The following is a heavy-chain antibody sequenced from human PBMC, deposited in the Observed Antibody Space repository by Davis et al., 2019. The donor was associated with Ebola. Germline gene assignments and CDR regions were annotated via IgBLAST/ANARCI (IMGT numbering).Heavy chain of an antibody. D-gene: IGHD2-2*01. J-gene: IGHJ5*02. CDR3: ARDGRVGARYCSSTSCYQANWFDP. CDR2: INPSGGST. Sequence: ASVKVSCSASGYTFSSYYMHWVRQAPGHGLEWMGIINPSGGSTSYAQKFQGRVTMTRDTSTSTVYMELSSLRSEDTAVYYCARDGRVGARYCSSTSCYQANWFDPWGQGTLVTVSS. V-gene: IGHV1-46*01. CDR1: GYTFSSYY.